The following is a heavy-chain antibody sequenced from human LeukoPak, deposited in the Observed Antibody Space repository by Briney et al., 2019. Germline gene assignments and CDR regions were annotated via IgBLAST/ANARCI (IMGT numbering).Heavy chain of an antibody. V-gene: IGHV3-66*01. CDR3: AREYNDILTGYPTHFDY. J-gene: IGHJ4*02. CDR1: GFTVSSNY. CDR2: IYSGGST. Sequence: GGSLRLSCAASGFTVSSNYMSWVRQAPGKGLEWVSVIYSGGSTYYADSVKGRFTISRDNSKNTLYLQMNSLRAEDTAVNYCAREYNDILTGYPTHFDYWGQGTLVTVSS. D-gene: IGHD3-9*01.